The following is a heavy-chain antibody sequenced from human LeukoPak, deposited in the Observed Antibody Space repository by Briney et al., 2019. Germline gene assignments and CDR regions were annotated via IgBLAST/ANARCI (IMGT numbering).Heavy chain of an antibody. J-gene: IGHJ4*02. Sequence: AGGSLRLSCAASGFTFSSYAMSWVRQAPGKGLEWVSAISGSGGSTYYADSVKGRFTISRDNSKNTLYLQMNSLRAEDTAVYYCAKDVAYYDSSGYYGEWDYWGQGTLVTDSS. CDR1: GFTFSSYA. CDR3: AKDVAYYDSSGYYGEWDY. V-gene: IGHV3-23*01. CDR2: ISGSGGST. D-gene: IGHD3-22*01.